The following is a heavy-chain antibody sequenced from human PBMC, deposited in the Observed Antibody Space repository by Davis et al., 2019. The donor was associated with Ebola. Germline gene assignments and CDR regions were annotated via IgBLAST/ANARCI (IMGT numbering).Heavy chain of an antibody. J-gene: IGHJ6*02. V-gene: IGHV1-18*01. CDR2: ISAYNGNT. D-gene: IGHD6-13*01. CDR3: ARDSSSWYYYYGMDV. Sequence: ASVKVSCKASGYTFTSYGISWVRQAPGQGLEWMGWISAYNGNTNYAQKLQGRVTMTTDTSTSTAYMELSSLRSEDTAVYYCARDSSSWYYYYGMDVWGQGTTVTVSS. CDR1: GYTFTSYG.